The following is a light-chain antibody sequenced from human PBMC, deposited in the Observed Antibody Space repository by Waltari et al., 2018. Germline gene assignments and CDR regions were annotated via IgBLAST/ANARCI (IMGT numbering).Light chain of an antibody. CDR3: QQYDGSSVT. J-gene: IGKJ4*01. CDR1: QTITGSW. CDR2: GAS. Sequence: EIALTQSPGTLSLSPGERANLSCRASQTITGSWLTWYQRNPGQAPRLLIYGASIRATGIPVRFSGSGSGTDFTLTISRLEPEDFAVYYCQQYDGSSVTFGGGTKVEVK. V-gene: IGKV3-20*01.